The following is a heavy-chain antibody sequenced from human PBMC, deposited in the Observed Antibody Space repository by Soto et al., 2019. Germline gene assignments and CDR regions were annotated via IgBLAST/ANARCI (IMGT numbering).Heavy chain of an antibody. CDR1: GYTFTGYY. CDR3: ARGDPRRPNRYYYYYYMDV. J-gene: IGHJ6*03. D-gene: IGHD6-6*01. CDR2: INPNSGGT. V-gene: IGHV1-2*04. Sequence: EASVKVSCKASGYTFTGYYMHWVRQAPGQGLEWMGWINPNSGGTNYAQKFQGWVTMTRDTSISTAYMELSRLRSDDTAVYYCARGDPRRPNRYYYYYYMDVWGKGTTVTVSS.